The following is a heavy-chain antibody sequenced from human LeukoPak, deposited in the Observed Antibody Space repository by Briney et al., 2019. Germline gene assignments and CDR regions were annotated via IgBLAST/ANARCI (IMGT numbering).Heavy chain of an antibody. CDR3: ARDRRGYDASRQYYGHFDF. CDR2: IISSSLDI. J-gene: IGHJ4*02. V-gene: IGHV3-21*01. Sequence: PGGSLRLSCTASGFAFSGYAMSWVRQAPGKGLEWVSSIISSSLDIDYADSVKGRFTISRDNTEKSLFLQMSSLRVDDTAIYYCARDRRGYDASRQYYGHFDFWGQGTLVTVSS. D-gene: IGHD2/OR15-2a*01. CDR1: GFAFSGYA.